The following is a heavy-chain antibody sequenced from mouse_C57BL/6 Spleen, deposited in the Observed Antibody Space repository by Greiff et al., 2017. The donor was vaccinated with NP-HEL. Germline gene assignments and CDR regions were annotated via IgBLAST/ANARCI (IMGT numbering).Heavy chain of an antibody. D-gene: IGHD3-3*01. J-gene: IGHJ4*01. CDR3: AIEDADKGVYAMDY. V-gene: IGHV1-64*01. CDR2: IHPNSGST. Sequence: QVQLQQPGAELVKPGASVKLSCKASGYTFTSYWMHWVKQRPGQGLEWIGMIHPNSGSTNYNEKFMSKATLTVDISSSTAYMQLSSLTSEDSAVYDCAIEDADKGVYAMDYWGQGTSVTVSS. CDR1: GYTFTSYW.